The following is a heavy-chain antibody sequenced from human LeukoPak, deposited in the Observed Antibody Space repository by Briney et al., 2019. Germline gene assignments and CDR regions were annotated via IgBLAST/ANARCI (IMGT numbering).Heavy chain of an antibody. J-gene: IGHJ4*02. CDR1: YW. CDR3: VSFYEAY. Sequence: YWMHXVRQAPGKGLVWVSHINSDGSWTSYADSVKGRFTISKDNAKNTVYLQMNNLRAEDTAVYYCVSFYEAYWGRGTLVTVSS. D-gene: IGHD2/OR15-2a*01. V-gene: IGHV3-74*01. CDR2: INSDGSWT.